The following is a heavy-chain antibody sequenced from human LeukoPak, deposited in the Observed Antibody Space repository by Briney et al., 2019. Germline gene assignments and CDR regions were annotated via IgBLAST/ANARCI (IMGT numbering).Heavy chain of an antibody. D-gene: IGHD5-18*01. V-gene: IGHV4-59*02. Sequence: SETLSLTCTVSGGSVSSYYWSWIRQPPGKGLEWIGYIYYSGSTNYNPSLKSRVTTSVDTSKNQFSLKLSSVTAADTAVYYCARTLDTALPFDYWGQGTLVTVSS. CDR2: IYYSGST. CDR3: ARTLDTALPFDY. J-gene: IGHJ4*02. CDR1: GGSVSSYY.